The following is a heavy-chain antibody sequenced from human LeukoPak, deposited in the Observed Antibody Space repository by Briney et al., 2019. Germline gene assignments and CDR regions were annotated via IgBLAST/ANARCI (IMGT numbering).Heavy chain of an antibody. V-gene: IGHV4-59*01. Sequence: SETLSLTCTVSGGSISSYYWSWIRQPPGKGLEWIGYIYYSGSTNYNPSLKSRVTISVDTSKNQFSLKLSSVTAADTAVYYCAQSHSNWNTGDFQHWGQGTLVTVSS. CDR3: AQSHSNWNTGDFQH. CDR1: GGSISSYY. D-gene: IGHD1/OR15-1a*01. J-gene: IGHJ1*01. CDR2: IYYSGST.